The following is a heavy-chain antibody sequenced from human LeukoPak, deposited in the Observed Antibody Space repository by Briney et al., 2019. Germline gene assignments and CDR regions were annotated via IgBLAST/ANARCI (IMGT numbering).Heavy chain of an antibody. Sequence: GGSLRLSCAASGFTFSSYTMNWVRQAPGKGLEWVSSITSSSSYIYYADSVMGRFTISRDNANNSLYLQMNSLRAEDTAVYYCARATWIHLWERGAFDIWGQGTMVTVSS. CDR3: ARATWIHLWERGAFDI. V-gene: IGHV3-21*01. CDR1: GFTFSSYT. CDR2: ITSSSSYI. D-gene: IGHD5-18*01. J-gene: IGHJ3*02.